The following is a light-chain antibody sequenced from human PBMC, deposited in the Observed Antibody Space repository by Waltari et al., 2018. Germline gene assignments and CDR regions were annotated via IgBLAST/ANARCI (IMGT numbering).Light chain of an antibody. J-gene: IGLJ2*01. V-gene: IGLV1-40*01. CDR2: GTN. CDR1: TSHIGAGYD. CDR3: QSYDTTLSVV. Sequence: QSVLTQPPSVSGAPGQRVSISCPGSTSHIGAGYDVHWYQQGPGKAPKLIIEGTNTRPLGVPDRFFGSQYGTSASLAIIGRQAEDEGDYYCQSYDTTLSVVFGGGTKLTVL.